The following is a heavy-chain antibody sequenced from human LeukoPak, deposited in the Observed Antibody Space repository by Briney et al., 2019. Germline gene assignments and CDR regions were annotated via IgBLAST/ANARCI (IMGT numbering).Heavy chain of an antibody. V-gene: IGHV1-2*02. CDR1: RRTFSSYA. Sequence: GASVKVSCKASRRTFSSYAISWVRQSPGQGLEWMGWINPNSGGTNYAQKFHGRVTMHRDTSISTDFMDLSRLRSDETAVYYCARVKTMIVVVRLFDYWGQGTQVTVSS. CDR2: INPNSGGT. CDR3: ARVKTMIVVVRLFDY. D-gene: IGHD3-22*01. J-gene: IGHJ4*02.